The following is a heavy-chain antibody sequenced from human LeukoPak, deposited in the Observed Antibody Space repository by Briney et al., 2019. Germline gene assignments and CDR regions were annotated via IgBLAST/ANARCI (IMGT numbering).Heavy chain of an antibody. CDR2: IIPIFGTA. CDR1: GGTFSSYA. V-gene: IGHV1-69*13. Sequence: ASVKVSCKASGGTFSSYAISWVRQAPGQGLEWMGGIIPIFGTANYAQKFQGRVTITADESTSTAYMELSSLRSEDTAVYYCARGYYDSHGYYYPRDWGQGTLVTVSS. J-gene: IGHJ4*02. CDR3: ARGYYDSHGYYYPRD. D-gene: IGHD3-22*01.